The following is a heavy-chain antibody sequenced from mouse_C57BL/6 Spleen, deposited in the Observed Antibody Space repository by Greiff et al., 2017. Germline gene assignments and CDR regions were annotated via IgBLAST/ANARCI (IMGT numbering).Heavy chain of an antibody. Sequence: QVQLKQSGAELVRPGASVTLSCKASGYTFTDYEMHWVKQTPVHGLEWIGAIDPETGGTAYNQKFKGKAILTADKSSSTAYMELRSLTSEDSAVYYCTRKKGLPHFDYWGQGTTLTVSS. CDR3: TRKKGLPHFDY. D-gene: IGHD2-4*01. J-gene: IGHJ2*01. CDR1: GYTFTDYE. CDR2: IDPETGGT. V-gene: IGHV1-15*01.